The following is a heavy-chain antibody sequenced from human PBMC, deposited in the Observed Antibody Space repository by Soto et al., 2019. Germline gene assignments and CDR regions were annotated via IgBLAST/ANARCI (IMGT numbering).Heavy chain of an antibody. CDR2: IIPIFGTA. D-gene: IGHD1-26*01. V-gene: IGHV1-69*13. CDR1: GGTFSSYA. CDR3: ARAGVGATRHDAFDI. J-gene: IGHJ3*02. Sequence: SVKVSCKASGGTFSSYAISWVRQAPGQGLEWMGGIIPIFGTANYAQKFQGRVTITADESTSTAYMELSSLRSEDTAVYYCARAGVGATRHDAFDIWGQGTMVTVS.